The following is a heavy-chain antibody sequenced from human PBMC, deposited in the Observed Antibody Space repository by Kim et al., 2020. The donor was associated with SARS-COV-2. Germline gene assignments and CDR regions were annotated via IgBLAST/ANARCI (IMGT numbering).Heavy chain of an antibody. CDR1: GGSISSSNW. CDR3: ARGEQWLDGGYYYYYGMDV. V-gene: IGHV4-4*02. CDR2: IYHSGST. Sequence: SETLSLTCAVSGGSISSSNWWSWVRQPPGKGLEWIGEIYHSGSTNYNPSLKSRVTISVDKSKNQFSLELSSVTAADTAVYYCARGEQWLDGGYYYYYGMDVWGQGTTVTVSS. J-gene: IGHJ6*02. D-gene: IGHD6-19*01.